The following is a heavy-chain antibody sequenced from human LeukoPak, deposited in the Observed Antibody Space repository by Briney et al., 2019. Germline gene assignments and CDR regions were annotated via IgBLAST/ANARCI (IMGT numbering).Heavy chain of an antibody. V-gene: IGHV1-18*01. J-gene: IGHJ4*02. CDR1: GYIFTSYG. D-gene: IGHD6-19*01. CDR3: ARGRVAVAGTVVGMHYFDY. CDR2: ISTYNGDT. Sequence: GASVKVSCKASGYIFTSYGITWVRQAPGQGLEWMGWISTYNGDTNYAQNLQGRVTMTTDTSTSTAYMDLRSLRSDDTAVYYCARGRVAVAGTVVGMHYFDYWGQGTLVTVSS.